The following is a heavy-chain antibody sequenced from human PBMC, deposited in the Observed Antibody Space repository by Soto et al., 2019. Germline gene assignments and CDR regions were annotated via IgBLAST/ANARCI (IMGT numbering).Heavy chain of an antibody. CDR1: GDSISIGDYY. V-gene: IGHV4-30-4*01. Sequence: PSETLSLTCTVSGDSISIGDYYWSWIRQPPGKGLEWIGYIYYSGNTYYNPSLKSRITISVDMSKNQSSLKLSSVTAADTAVYYCARAVDSGGFPDAFDIWGQGTMVTV. CDR3: ARAVDSGGFPDAFDI. J-gene: IGHJ3*02. D-gene: IGHD3-22*01. CDR2: IYYSGNT.